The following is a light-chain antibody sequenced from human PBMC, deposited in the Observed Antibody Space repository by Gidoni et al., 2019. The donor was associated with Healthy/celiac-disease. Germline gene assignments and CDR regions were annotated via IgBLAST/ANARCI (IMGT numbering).Light chain of an antibody. Sequence: DIQMTQSPSTLSASVGDRVTITCRASQSISSCLAWYQQKPGKAPKLLIYKAPSLESGVPSRFSGSGSGTEFTLTISSLQPDDVATYYCQQYNSYSPGFTFGPGTKVDIK. CDR3: QQYNSYSPGFT. J-gene: IGKJ3*01. CDR2: KAP. CDR1: QSISSC. V-gene: IGKV1-5*03.